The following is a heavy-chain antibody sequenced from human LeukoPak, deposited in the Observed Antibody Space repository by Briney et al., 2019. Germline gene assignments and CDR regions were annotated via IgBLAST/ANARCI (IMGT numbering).Heavy chain of an antibody. CDR2: LSSSSSVI. V-gene: IGHV3-48*04. J-gene: IGHJ6*03. CDR1: GFTFSTYA. Sequence: GGSLRLSCAASGFTFSTYAMDWVRQAPGKGLEWVSYLSSSSSVIYHADSVKGRFTISRDNANNLLFLQMSSLRAEDTAVYFCAGLRRAYYYYMDVWGKGTTVTVSS. CDR3: AGLRRAYYYYMDV.